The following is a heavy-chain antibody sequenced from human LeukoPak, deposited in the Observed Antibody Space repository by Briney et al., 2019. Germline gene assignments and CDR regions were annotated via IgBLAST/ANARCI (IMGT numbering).Heavy chain of an antibody. Sequence: SETLSLTCTVSGGSISSYYWSWIRQPPGKGLEWIGRVYTSGNTNYNPSLKTRVTISVDTSKNHFSLRLSSVTAADTAVYYCAGSMYYDVLTGYHTGRLDYWGQGNLVTVSS. J-gene: IGHJ4*02. V-gene: IGHV4-4*08. D-gene: IGHD3-9*01. CDR1: GGSISSYY. CDR3: AGSMYYDVLTGYHTGRLDY. CDR2: VYTSGNT.